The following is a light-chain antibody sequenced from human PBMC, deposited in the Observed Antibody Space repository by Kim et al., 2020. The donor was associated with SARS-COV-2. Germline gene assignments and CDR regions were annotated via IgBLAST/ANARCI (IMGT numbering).Light chain of an antibody. CDR1: QDITGY. CDR2: GAS. Sequence: ASIGDSVAITCRASQDITGYVAWYQQEPGKAPKLLIYGASSLQSGVPSRFSGSGSGTDFTLTISSLQPEDFATYYCQQSKDYPLSFCPGTKVDI. CDR3: QQSKDYPLS. J-gene: IGKJ3*01. V-gene: IGKV1-9*01.